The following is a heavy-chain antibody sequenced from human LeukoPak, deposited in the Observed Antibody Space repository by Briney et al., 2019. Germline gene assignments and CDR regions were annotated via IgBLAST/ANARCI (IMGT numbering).Heavy chain of an antibody. V-gene: IGHV3-21*01. J-gene: IGHJ4*02. Sequence: GGSLRLSCAASGFTFSSYSMHWLRQAPGKGLQSVSSITSSSSYIYYADSVKGPFPISRDNAKNSLYLQMNSLRAEDTAVYYCARVVFAYGGNSKRGYFDYWGQGTLVTVSS. CDR3: ARVVFAYGGNSKRGYFDY. CDR1: GFTFSSYS. CDR2: ITSSSSYI. D-gene: IGHD4-23*01.